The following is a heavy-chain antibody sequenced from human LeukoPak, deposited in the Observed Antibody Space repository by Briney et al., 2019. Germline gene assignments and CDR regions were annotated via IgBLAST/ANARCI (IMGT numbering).Heavy chain of an antibody. J-gene: IGHJ4*02. D-gene: IGHD5-24*01. V-gene: IGHV3-30-3*01. Sequence: GGSLRLSCAASGFTFSNAWMSWVRQARKGLEWVAVISYDGSNKYYADSMKGRLTISRDNSKNTVYLQMNSLRPEDTAVYYCVRNLATIRHYFDYWGQGTLVTVSS. CDR2: ISYDGSNK. CDR3: VRNLATIRHYFDY. CDR1: GFTFSNAW.